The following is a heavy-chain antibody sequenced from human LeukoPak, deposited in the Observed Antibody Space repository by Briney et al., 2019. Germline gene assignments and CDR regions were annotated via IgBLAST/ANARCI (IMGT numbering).Heavy chain of an antibody. D-gene: IGHD3-10*01. CDR3: ARGSGLLWFGGSPFDY. Sequence: NASETLSLTCTVSGGSISSYYWSWIRQPPGKGLEGVGYIYYSGSTNYNPSLKSRVTISVDTSKNQFSLKLSSVTAADTAVYYCARGSGLLWFGGSPFDYWGQGTLVTVSS. CDR2: IYYSGST. CDR1: GGSISSYY. V-gene: IGHV4-59*01. J-gene: IGHJ4*02.